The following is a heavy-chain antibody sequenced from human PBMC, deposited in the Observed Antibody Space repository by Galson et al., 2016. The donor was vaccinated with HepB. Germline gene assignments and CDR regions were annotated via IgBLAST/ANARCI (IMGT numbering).Heavy chain of an antibody. Sequence: SLRLSCAATGFTFRDYYMTWIRQAPGKGLEWVSYISSSGVTMDYADSVKGRFTISRDNAKNSLFLQMNSLTAEDTAIYYCARGGILGATRGNFDYWGQGTLATVSS. CDR2: ISSSGVTM. D-gene: IGHD1-26*01. CDR3: ARGGILGATRGNFDY. V-gene: IGHV3-11*01. CDR1: GFTFRDYY. J-gene: IGHJ4*02.